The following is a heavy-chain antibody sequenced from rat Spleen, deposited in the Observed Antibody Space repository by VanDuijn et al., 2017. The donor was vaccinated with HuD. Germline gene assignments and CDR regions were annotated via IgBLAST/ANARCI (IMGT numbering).Heavy chain of an antibody. CDR2: MWTGGST. J-gene: IGHJ2*01. D-gene: IGHD1-12*03. Sequence: QVQLRESGPGLVQPSQTLSLTCTVSGFSLTNFHVHWVRQPPGKGLEVMGVMWTGGSTDYNSALKSRLSISRDTSKSQVFIKVNSLQTEDIATYYCARGPRYYDGYYGRFDYWGQGVMVTVSS. V-gene: IGHV2-30*01. CDR3: ARGPRYYDGYYGRFDY. CDR1: GFSLTNFH.